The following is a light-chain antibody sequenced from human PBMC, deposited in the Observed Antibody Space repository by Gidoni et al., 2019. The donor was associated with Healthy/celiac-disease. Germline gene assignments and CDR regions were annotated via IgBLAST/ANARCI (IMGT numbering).Light chain of an antibody. Sequence: DIQMTQSPSSLSASVGDRVTITCQASQDISNYLNWYQQKPGKAPKLLIYDASNLETGVPSRFSGSGAGKDVTFTNSSLQPEDIATYYCQQYDNLPLTWTFGQGTKVEIK. CDR2: DAS. CDR3: QQYDNLPLTWT. V-gene: IGKV1-33*01. CDR1: QDISNY. J-gene: IGKJ1*01.